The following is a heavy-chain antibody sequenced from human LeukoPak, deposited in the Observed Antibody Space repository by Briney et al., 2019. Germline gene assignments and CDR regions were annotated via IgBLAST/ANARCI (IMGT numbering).Heavy chain of an antibody. CDR2: ISSSSRYI. Sequence: GGSLRLSCAASGFIFSSYNMNWARQAPGKGLEWVSSISSSSRYIYYADSVEGRFTISRDDAKNSLDLQMNSLRVEDTAVYYCARGQGIGDYWGQGALVTVSS. J-gene: IGHJ4*02. V-gene: IGHV3-21*06. CDR3: ARGQGIGDY. CDR1: GFIFSSYN. D-gene: IGHD2-15*01.